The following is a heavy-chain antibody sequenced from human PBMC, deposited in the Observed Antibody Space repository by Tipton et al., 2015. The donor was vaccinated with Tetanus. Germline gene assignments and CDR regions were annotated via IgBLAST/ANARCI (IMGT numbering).Heavy chain of an antibody. V-gene: IGHV4-59*13. Sequence: TLSLTCTISGGSFGNFYWAWIRQPPGRGLEWIGYIYYSGSTNYDPSLKSRVTISLDTSKNQFSLKMSSVTAADTAMYYCARVWFGDLFGVGAFDIWGRGTMVAVSS. CDR1: GGSFGNFY. J-gene: IGHJ3*02. CDR2: IYYSGST. CDR3: ARVWFGDLFGVGAFDI. D-gene: IGHD3-10*01.